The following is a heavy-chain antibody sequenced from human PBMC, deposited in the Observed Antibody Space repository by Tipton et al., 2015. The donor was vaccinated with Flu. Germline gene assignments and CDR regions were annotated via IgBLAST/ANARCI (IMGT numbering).Heavy chain of an antibody. CDR2: IKEDGSEK. CDR1: GFTFSSYW. D-gene: IGHD5-12*01. Sequence: LSLTCAASGFTFSSYWMSWVRQAPGKGLEWVANIKEDGSEKYYVDSVKGRFTISRDNAKNSLYLQMNSLRAEDTAVYYCARTSGYDHPDFDYWGQGTLVTVSS. V-gene: IGHV3-7*01. J-gene: IGHJ4*02. CDR3: ARTSGYDHPDFDY.